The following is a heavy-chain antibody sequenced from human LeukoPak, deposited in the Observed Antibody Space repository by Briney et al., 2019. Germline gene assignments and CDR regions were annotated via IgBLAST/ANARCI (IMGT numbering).Heavy chain of an antibody. V-gene: IGHV3-23*01. D-gene: IGHD3-22*01. Sequence: GGSLRLSCAASGFTFSNYAMTWVRRAPGKGLEWVSTISGSGGSTYYADSVKGRFTISRDNSKNTLYLQMNSLRAEDTAVYYCAKDWHDTSGYYYRTALFDYWGQGTLVTVSS. CDR3: AKDWHDTSGYYYRTALFDY. CDR1: GFTFSNYA. CDR2: ISGSGGST. J-gene: IGHJ4*02.